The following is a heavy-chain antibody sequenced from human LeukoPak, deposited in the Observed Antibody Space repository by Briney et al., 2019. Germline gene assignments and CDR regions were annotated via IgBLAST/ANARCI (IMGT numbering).Heavy chain of an antibody. J-gene: IGHJ4*02. D-gene: IGHD6-13*01. CDR2: IHLDGTTT. CDR1: GFTFSSYW. Sequence: PGGSLRLSCVASGFTFSSYWMHWVRQAPGKGLVWVSRIHLDGTTTTYADSVRGRFTISRDNAKNTLYLQMSTLRAEDTAVYYCARRPYSTSWYYFDYWGQGTLVAVSA. V-gene: IGHV3-74*01. CDR3: ARRPYSTSWYYFDY.